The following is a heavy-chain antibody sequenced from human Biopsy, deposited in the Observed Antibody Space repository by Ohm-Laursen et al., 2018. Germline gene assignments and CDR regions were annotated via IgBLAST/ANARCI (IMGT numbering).Heavy chain of an antibody. CDR2: INPSGGST. Sequence: ASVKVSCKPSGYIFTSYYIHWVRQAPGQGLEWMASINPSGGSTTYAQRFQGRLIMTRDTSTSSTYMELSSLRSEDTAIYFCARAVAGTGGVFDSWGQGTLVTVSS. J-gene: IGHJ4*02. D-gene: IGHD6-19*01. CDR3: ARAVAGTGGVFDS. CDR1: GYIFTSYY. V-gene: IGHV1-46*01.